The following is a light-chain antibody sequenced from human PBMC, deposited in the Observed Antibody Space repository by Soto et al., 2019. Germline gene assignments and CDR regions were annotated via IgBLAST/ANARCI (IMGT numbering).Light chain of an antibody. J-gene: IGKJ1*01. CDR2: AAS. CDR1: QTVNNRY. CDR3: QQYGNGPWT. Sequence: XAPGGRATLSCRASQTVNNRYVALYQHKVGQAPRVLIHAASSRTAGIPDRFSGSGSGTEFTLTISRLEPEDFAVYYCQQYGNGPWTFGQGTKVDIK. V-gene: IGKV3-20*01.